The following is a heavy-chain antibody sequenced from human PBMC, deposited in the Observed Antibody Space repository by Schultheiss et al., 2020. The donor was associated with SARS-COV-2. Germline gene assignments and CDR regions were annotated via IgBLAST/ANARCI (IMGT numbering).Heavy chain of an antibody. J-gene: IGHJ6*02. V-gene: IGHV3-21*06. CDR2: MSSGGIYI. D-gene: IGHD3-16*01. CDR1: GFTFSDSG. CDR3: ARERGRGMDV. Sequence: GGSLRLSCAVSGFTFSDSGISWVRQAPGKGLQWVSTMSSGGIYIYYADSVKGQFTITRESANNLLFLQMNSLRVEDTAVYYCARERGRGMDVWGQGTTVTVSS.